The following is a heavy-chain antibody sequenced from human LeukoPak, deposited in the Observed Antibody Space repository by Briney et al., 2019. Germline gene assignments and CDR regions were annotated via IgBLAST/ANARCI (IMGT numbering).Heavy chain of an antibody. CDR3: ARGTSTTVHFDY. CDR1: GYTFISYY. D-gene: IGHD3-10*01. CDR2: INPSGGST. V-gene: IGHV1-46*01. J-gene: IGHJ4*02. Sequence: GASVKVSCKASGYTFISYYMHWVRQAPGQGLEWMGIINPSGGSTSYAQKFQGRVTMTRDTSTSTVYMELSRLRSDDTAVYYCARGTSTTVHFDYWGQGTLVTVSS.